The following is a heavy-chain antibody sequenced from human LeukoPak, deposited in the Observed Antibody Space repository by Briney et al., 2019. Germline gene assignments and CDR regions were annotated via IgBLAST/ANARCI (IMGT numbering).Heavy chain of an antibody. D-gene: IGHD1-26*01. CDR2: ISWNSGSI. Sequence: GGSLRLSCAASGFTFDDYAMHWVRQAPGKGLEWVSGISWNSGSIGYADSVKGRFTISRDNSKNTLYLQMNSLRAEDTAVYYCARDPGIVGATYLDYWGQGTLVTVSS. CDR3: ARDPGIVGATYLDY. CDR1: GFTFDDYA. V-gene: IGHV3-9*01. J-gene: IGHJ4*02.